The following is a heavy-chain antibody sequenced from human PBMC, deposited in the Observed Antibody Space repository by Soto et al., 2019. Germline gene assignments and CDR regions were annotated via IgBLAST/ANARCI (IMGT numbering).Heavy chain of an antibody. V-gene: IGHV4-39*01. CDR3: ARAKQWLRGGWFDP. CDR1: GGSISSSSYY. CDR2: IYYSGST. Sequence: NPSETLSLTCTVSGGSISSSSYYWGWIRQPPGKGLEWIGSIYYSGSTYYNPSLKSRVTISVDTSKNQFSLKLSSVTAADTAVYYCARAKQWLRGGWFDPWGKGTLVTVSS. D-gene: IGHD6-19*01. J-gene: IGHJ5*02.